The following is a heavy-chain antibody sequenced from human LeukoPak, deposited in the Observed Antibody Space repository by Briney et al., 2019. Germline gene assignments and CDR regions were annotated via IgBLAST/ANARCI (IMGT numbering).Heavy chain of an antibody. CDR1: GGSVNSGSYF. J-gene: IGHJ6*02. D-gene: IGHD4-11*01. Sequence: SETLSLTCTVSGGSVNSGSYFWSWIRQPPGKGLEWIGYIQNSARTNYNPSLESRVTISVDSSKDQFSLRLSSVTAADSAVYYCATDYSNFYGMDVWGQGTTVTVSS. CDR2: IQNSART. V-gene: IGHV4-61*01. CDR3: ATDYSNFYGMDV.